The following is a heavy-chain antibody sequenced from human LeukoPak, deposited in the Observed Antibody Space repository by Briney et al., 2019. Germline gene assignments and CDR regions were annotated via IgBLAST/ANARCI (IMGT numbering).Heavy chain of an antibody. J-gene: IGHJ4*02. D-gene: IGHD6-19*01. CDR1: GYTFTSYG. CDR3: AIDRQWLVSRYFDY. Sequence: ASVKVSCKASGYTFTSYGICWVRQAPGPGLEWMGWISAYNGNPNYAQKLQGRVTMTTDTSTSTAYMELRSLRSDDTAVYYCAIDRQWLVSRYFDYWGQGTLVTVSS. CDR2: ISAYNGNP. V-gene: IGHV1-18*01.